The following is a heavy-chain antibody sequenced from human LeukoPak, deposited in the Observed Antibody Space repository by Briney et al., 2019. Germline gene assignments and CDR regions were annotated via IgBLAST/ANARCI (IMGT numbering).Heavy chain of an antibody. Sequence: PGGSLRLSCAGSGFTFSNYGMHWVRQAPGKGLEWVANIKQDGSEKYYVDSVKGRFTISRDNAKNSLYLQMNSLRAEDTAVYYCAREEREIRAPAFDIWGQGTMVTVSS. V-gene: IGHV3-7*01. CDR1: GFTFSNYG. J-gene: IGHJ3*02. CDR3: AREEREIRAPAFDI. D-gene: IGHD3-10*01. CDR2: IKQDGSEK.